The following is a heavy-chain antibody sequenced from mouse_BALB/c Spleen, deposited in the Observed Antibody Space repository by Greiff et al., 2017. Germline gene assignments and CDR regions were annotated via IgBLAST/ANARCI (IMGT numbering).Heavy chain of an antibody. CDR3: AREGGYSNYFDY. V-gene: IGHV3-2*02. D-gene: IGHD2-3*01. J-gene: IGHJ2*01. Sequence: DVQLQESGPGLVKPSQSLSLTCTVTGYSITSDYAWNWIRQFPGNKLEWMGYISYSGSTSYNPSLKSRISITRDTSKNQFFLQLNSVTTEDTATYYCAREGGYSNYFDYWGQGTTLTVSS. CDR2: ISYSGST. CDR1: GYSITSDYA.